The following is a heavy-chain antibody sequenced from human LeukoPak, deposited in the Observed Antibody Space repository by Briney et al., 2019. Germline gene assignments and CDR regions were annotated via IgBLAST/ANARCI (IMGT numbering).Heavy chain of an antibody. CDR1: GGTFSSYA. J-gene: IGHJ3*02. V-gene: IGHV1-69*06. CDR3: ARDRGIPSITMVRGVIITCAFDI. CDR2: IIPIFGTA. D-gene: IGHD3-10*01. Sequence: GASVKVSCKASGGTFSSYAISWVRQAPGQGLEWMGGIIPIFGTANYAQKFQGRVTITADKSTSTAYMELSSLRSEDTAVYYCARDRGIPSITMVRGVIITCAFDIWGQGTMVTVSS.